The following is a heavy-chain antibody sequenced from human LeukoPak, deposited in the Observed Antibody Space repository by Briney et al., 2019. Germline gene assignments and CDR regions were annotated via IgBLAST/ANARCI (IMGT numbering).Heavy chain of an antibody. CDR3: AKNIRAQY. J-gene: IGHJ4*02. Sequence: GGSLRLSCAASGFTFSSSAMSWVRQAPGKGLEWVSAISDSGTSTYYADSVKGRFTISRDNSKDTVYLQMNSLRSEDTAVYYCAKNIRAQYWGQGTLVTVS. CDR2: ISDSGTST. D-gene: IGHD2/OR15-2a*01. V-gene: IGHV3-23*01. CDR1: GFTFSSSA.